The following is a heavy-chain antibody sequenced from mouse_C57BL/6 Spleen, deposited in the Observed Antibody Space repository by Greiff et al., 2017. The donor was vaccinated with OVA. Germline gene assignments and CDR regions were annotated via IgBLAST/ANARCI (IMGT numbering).Heavy chain of an antibody. CDR1: GFTFSDYG. CDR3: ARPYYDYWYFDV. CDR2: ISSGSSTI. V-gene: IGHV5-17*01. D-gene: IGHD2-10*01. J-gene: IGHJ1*03. Sequence: EVMLVESGGGLVKPGGSLKLSCAASGFTFSDYGMHWVRQAPEKGLEWVAYISSGSSTIYYADTVKGRFTISRDNAKNTLFLQMTSLRSEDTAMYYCARPYYDYWYFDVWGTGTTVTVSS.